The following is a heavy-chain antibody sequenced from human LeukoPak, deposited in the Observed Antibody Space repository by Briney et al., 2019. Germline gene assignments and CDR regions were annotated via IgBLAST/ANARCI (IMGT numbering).Heavy chain of an antibody. J-gene: IGHJ3*02. CDR1: GASFSGYY. D-gene: IGHD3-3*01. Sequence: SETLSLTCAVYGASFSGYYWSWIRKPPGKGLEGIGEINHSGSTNYNPSLKSRVTISVDTSKNQFSLKLSSVTAADTAVYDCASRLPRITIFGVAKYFDIWGKGTMVTVSS. V-gene: IGHV4-34*01. CDR2: INHSGST. CDR3: ASRLPRITIFGVAKYFDI.